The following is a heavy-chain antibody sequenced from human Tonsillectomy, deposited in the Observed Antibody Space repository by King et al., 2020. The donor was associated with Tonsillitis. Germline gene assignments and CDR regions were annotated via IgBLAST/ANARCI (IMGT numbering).Heavy chain of an antibody. V-gene: IGHV4-30-4*08. CDR2: IYYSGST. J-gene: IGHJ5*02. CDR1: GDSISRGDDY. D-gene: IGHD3-10*01. Sequence: QVQLQESGPRLVMPSQTLSLTCTVSGDSISRGDDYWSWIRQSPGKGLEWIGYIYYSGSTYYNSSLKSRVTISINTSKTQFSLKMRSVTVADTAVYYCARADGXGSYWXPTWFDXWGXGIPVTVS. CDR3: ARADGXGSYWXPTWFDX.